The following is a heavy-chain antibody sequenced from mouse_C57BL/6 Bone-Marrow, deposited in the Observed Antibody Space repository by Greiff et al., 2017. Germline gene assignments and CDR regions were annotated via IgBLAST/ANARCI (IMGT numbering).Heavy chain of an antibody. Sequence: VKLQESGAELVRPGASVTLSCKASGYTFTDYEMHWVKQTPVHGLEWIGAIDPETGGTAYNQTFKGKAILTADKSASTAYMELRSLTSEASAVYYCTRNYYGSSYWYFDVWGTGTTVTVSS. D-gene: IGHD1-1*01. J-gene: IGHJ1*03. V-gene: IGHV1-15*01. CDR2: IDPETGGT. CDR3: TRNYYGSSYWYFDV. CDR1: GYTFTDYE.